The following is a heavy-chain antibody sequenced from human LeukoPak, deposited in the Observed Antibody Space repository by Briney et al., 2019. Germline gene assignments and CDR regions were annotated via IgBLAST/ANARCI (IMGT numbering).Heavy chain of an antibody. J-gene: IGHJ5*02. Sequence: GGSLRLSCAASGFTFSSYGMHWVRQAPGKGLEWVAVIWYDVSNKYYADSVKGRFTISRDNSKNTPYLQMNSLRAEDTAVYYCARDPAYCSSTSCSLNWFDPWGQGTLVTVSS. CDR2: IWYDVSNK. D-gene: IGHD2-2*01. CDR3: ARDPAYCSSTSCSLNWFDP. CDR1: GFTFSSYG. V-gene: IGHV3-33*01.